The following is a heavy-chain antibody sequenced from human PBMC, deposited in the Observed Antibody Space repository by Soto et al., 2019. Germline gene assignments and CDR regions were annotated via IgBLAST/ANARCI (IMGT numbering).Heavy chain of an antibody. Sequence: QITLKESGPTLVKPTQTLTLTCTFSGFSLSTTGVGVGWIRQPPGKALEWLALIYWDDDKSHSPSLKSRLTITKDTSKNQVVLTMTNMDPVDTATYYCVHRRDYGDYAVWFDPWGQGTLVTVSS. CDR1: GFSLSTTGVG. D-gene: IGHD4-17*01. V-gene: IGHV2-5*02. J-gene: IGHJ5*02. CDR3: VHRRDYGDYAVWFDP. CDR2: IYWDDDK.